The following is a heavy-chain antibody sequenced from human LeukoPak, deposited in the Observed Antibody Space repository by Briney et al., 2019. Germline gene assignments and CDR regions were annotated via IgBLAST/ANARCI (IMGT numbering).Heavy chain of an antibody. V-gene: IGHV4-34*01. Sequence: SETLSLTCAVYGGSFSGYYWTWIRQPPGKGLEWIGEINHRGSPNYNPSLNSRVTISLDTSKNQFSLTLSSVTAADTAVYYCARGPRWLHPGYFDYWGQGTLVTVSS. CDR1: GGSFSGYY. D-gene: IGHD5-24*01. CDR2: INHRGSP. CDR3: ARGPRWLHPGYFDY. J-gene: IGHJ4*02.